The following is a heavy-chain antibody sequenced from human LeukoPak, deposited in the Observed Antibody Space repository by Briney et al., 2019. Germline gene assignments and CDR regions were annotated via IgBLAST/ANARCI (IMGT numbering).Heavy chain of an antibody. V-gene: IGHV3-48*04. Sequence: GGSLRLSCAASGFTFSSYSMNWVRQAPGKGPEWVSYISSSSSTIYYADSVKGRFTISRDNAKNSLYLQMNSLRAEDTAVYYCASQAAAGTSYWGQGTLVTVSS. CDR2: ISSSSSTI. D-gene: IGHD6-13*01. CDR3: ASQAAAGTSY. CDR1: GFTFSSYS. J-gene: IGHJ4*02.